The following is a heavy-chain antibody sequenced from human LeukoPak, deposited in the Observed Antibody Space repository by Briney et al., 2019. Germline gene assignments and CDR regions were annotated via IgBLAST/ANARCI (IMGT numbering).Heavy chain of an antibody. Sequence: PSQTLSLTCTVSGGSISSGDYYWSWIRQPPGEGLEWIGYIYYSGSTYHNPSLKSRVTISVDMSENQLSLKLSSVTAADTAVYYCARVGGHSGYDLDYWGQGTLVTVSS. CDR3: ARVGGHSGYDLDY. CDR1: GGSISSGDYY. J-gene: IGHJ4*02. D-gene: IGHD5-12*01. V-gene: IGHV4-30-4*01. CDR2: IYYSGST.